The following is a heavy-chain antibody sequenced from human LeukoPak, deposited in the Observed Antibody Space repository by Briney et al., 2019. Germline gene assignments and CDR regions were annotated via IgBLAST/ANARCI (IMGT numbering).Heavy chain of an antibody. CDR3: ARYSSSSRRPYYYYYMDV. Sequence: PGGSLRLSCAASGFTFSSYWMSWVRQAPGKGLEWVANIKKDGSEKYYVDSVKGRFTISRDNAKNSLYLQMNSLRAEDTAVYYCARYSSSSRRPYYYYYMDVWGKGTTVTVSS. D-gene: IGHD6-6*01. CDR2: IKKDGSEK. J-gene: IGHJ6*03. CDR1: GFTFSSYW. V-gene: IGHV3-7*01.